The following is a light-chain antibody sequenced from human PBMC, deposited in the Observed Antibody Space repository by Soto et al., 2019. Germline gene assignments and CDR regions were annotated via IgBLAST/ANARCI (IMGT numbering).Light chain of an antibody. CDR1: SIDVGGYNY. Sequence: QSALTQPRSVSGSPGQSVTISCTGTSIDVGGYNYVSWYQQYPGKAPKVMIYAVTKRPSAVPDRISGSKSGNTASLTISGLQAEDEADYYCCSYAGSYTHYVFGTGTKLTVL. J-gene: IGLJ1*01. V-gene: IGLV2-11*01. CDR2: AVT. CDR3: CSYAGSYTHYV.